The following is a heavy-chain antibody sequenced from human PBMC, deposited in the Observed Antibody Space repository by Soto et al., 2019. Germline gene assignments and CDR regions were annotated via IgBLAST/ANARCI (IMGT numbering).Heavy chain of an antibody. D-gene: IGHD6-19*01. Sequence: PSETLSLTCTVSGGSIGSYYWSWIRQPPGKGLEWIGYIYYSGSTNYNPSLKSRVTISVDTSKNQFSLKLSSVTAADTAVYYCARLVAVAGTFYFDYWGQGTLVTVSS. CDR3: ARLVAVAGTFYFDY. CDR1: GGSIGSYY. J-gene: IGHJ4*02. V-gene: IGHV4-59*08. CDR2: IYYSGST.